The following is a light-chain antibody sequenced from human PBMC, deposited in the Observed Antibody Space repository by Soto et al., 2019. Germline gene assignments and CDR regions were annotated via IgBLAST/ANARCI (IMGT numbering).Light chain of an antibody. CDR3: AAWDDSLNGLL. CDR2: FNN. Sequence: QSVLTQPPSASGTPGQGVTISCSGGTSNIGSNTVNWYQQLPGTAPKLLIYFNNRRPSGVPDRFSGPKSGTSASLAISGLQSEDEADYTCAAWDDSLNGLLFGGGTKLTVL. J-gene: IGLJ2*01. CDR1: TSNIGSNT. V-gene: IGLV1-44*01.